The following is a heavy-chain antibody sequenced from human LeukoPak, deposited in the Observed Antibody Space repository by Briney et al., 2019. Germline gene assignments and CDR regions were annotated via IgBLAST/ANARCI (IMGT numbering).Heavy chain of an antibody. J-gene: IGHJ4*02. V-gene: IGHV4-4*07. CDR1: GGSISSYY. CDR3: AREDTAMEYYFDY. D-gene: IGHD5-18*01. Sequence: SATLSLTCTVSGGSISSYYWSWIRRPAGKGPEWIGRIYTSGSTNYNPSIKSRVTMSVDTSKNQFSLKLSSVTAADTAVYYCAREDTAMEYYFDYWGQGTLVTVSS. CDR2: IYTSGST.